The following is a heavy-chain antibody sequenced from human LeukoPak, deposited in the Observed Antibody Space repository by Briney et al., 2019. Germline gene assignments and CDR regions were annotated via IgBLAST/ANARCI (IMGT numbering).Heavy chain of an antibody. CDR2: IYPGDSDT. V-gene: IGHV5-51*01. Sequence: GESLKISCKGSGYSFTSYWIGWVRQMPGKGLEWMGIIYPGDSDTRYSPSFQGQVTISADKSISTAYLQWSSLKASDTAMYYCARLDYYDSSGRKGRAFDIWGQGTMVTVSS. CDR1: GYSFTSYW. CDR3: ARLDYYDSSGRKGRAFDI. D-gene: IGHD3-22*01. J-gene: IGHJ3*02.